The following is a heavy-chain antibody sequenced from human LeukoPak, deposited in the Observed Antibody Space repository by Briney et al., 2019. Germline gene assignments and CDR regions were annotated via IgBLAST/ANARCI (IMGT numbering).Heavy chain of an antibody. D-gene: IGHD3-10*01. Sequence: ASVRVSCKASGYTFTGYYMHWVRQAPGQGLEWMGRINPNSGGTNYAQKFQGRVTMTRDTSISTAYMELSRLRSDDTAVYYCARDYMVRGVIGYWGQGTLVTVSS. CDR1: GYTFTGYY. CDR3: ARDYMVRGVIGY. V-gene: IGHV1-2*06. CDR2: INPNSGGT. J-gene: IGHJ4*02.